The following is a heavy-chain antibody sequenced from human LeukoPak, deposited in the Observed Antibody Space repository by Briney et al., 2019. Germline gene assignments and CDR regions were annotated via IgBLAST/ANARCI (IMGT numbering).Heavy chain of an antibody. CDR1: GFTFSNYA. CDR3: AKPQYSSSWTDAFDI. V-gene: IGHV3-23*01. CDR2: ISGSGGST. J-gene: IGHJ3*02. D-gene: IGHD6-13*01. Sequence: GGSLRLSCAASGFTFSNYAVSWVRQAPGKGLEWVSAISGSGGSTEYADSVKGRFTISRDRSKNTLYLQMKSLRAEDTAVYYCAKPQYSSSWTDAFDIWGRGTVVTVSS.